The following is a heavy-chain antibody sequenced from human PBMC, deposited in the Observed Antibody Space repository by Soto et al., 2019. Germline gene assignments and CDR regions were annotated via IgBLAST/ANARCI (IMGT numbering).Heavy chain of an antibody. D-gene: IGHD1-7*01. CDR2: IYWDDDK. CDR1: GFSLSTSGVG. CDR3: ADRRIGVSQWNYGDFDY. V-gene: IGHV2-5*02. Sequence: QITLKESGPTLVKPTETPTLTCTFSGFSLSTSGVGVRWIRQPPGKALEWLAFIYWDDDKRHNPSLSRRLTISKDTSKNQVVVTGTRVDPADTGTYFCADRRIGVSQWNYGDFDYWGQGTLVTVSS. J-gene: IGHJ4*02.